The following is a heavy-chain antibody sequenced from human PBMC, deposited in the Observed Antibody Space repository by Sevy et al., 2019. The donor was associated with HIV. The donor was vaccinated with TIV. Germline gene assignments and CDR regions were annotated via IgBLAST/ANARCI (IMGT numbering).Heavy chain of an antibody. Sequence: GGSLRLSCAASGFTFSSYAMSWVRQAPGKGLEWVSAISGSGGSTYYADSVTGRFTISRDNSKNTLYLQMNSLRAEDTAVYYCAKWDYGDSDAFDIWGQGTMVTVSS. J-gene: IGHJ3*02. V-gene: IGHV3-23*01. CDR3: AKWDYGDSDAFDI. D-gene: IGHD4-17*01. CDR2: ISGSGGST. CDR1: GFTFSSYA.